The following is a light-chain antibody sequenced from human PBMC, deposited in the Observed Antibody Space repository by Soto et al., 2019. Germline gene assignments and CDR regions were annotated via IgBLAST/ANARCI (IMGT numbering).Light chain of an antibody. V-gene: IGKV3-11*01. CDR3: QQRRDWPIT. J-gene: IGKJ5*01. Sequence: EIVLTQSPATLSLSPGERATLSCRASQSVSSYLAWYQQKPGQAPRLLIYESSNRATGIPARFSGSGSGTDFTLTISSLEPDDFAVYYCQQRRDWPITFGRWTRLEIK. CDR1: QSVSSY. CDR2: ESS.